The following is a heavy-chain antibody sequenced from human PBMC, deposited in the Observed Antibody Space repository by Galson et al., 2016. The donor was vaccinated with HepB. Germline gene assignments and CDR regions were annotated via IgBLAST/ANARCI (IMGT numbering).Heavy chain of an antibody. D-gene: IGHD4-23*01. J-gene: IGHJ4*02. CDR1: GYSFTSYW. CDR2: IDPVDSHT. Sequence: QSGAEVKKPGESLKISCKASGYSFTSYWIGWVRQMPGKGLEWMGKIDPVDSHTNYSPSFQGHVTISADKSISTAYLQWSSLKASDTAMYYCARQRATVVTRDFDYWGQGTLVTVSS. V-gene: IGHV5-10-1*01. CDR3: ARQRATVVTRDFDY.